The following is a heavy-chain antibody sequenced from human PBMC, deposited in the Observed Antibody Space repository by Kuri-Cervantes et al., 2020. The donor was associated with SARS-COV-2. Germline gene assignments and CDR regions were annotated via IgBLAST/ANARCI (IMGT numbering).Heavy chain of an antibody. Sequence: ASVKVSCKVSGYTLTELSMHWVRQAPGKGLEWMGGFDPEDGETIYAQKFQGRVTMTEDTSASTAYMELSSLRSEDAAVYYCSRERMPTDIDGSGRDWLDPWGQGTLVTVS. CDR1: GYTLTELS. CDR3: SRERMPTDIDGSGRDWLDP. V-gene: IGHV1-24*01. CDR2: FDPEDGET. D-gene: IGHD6-19*01. J-gene: IGHJ5*02.